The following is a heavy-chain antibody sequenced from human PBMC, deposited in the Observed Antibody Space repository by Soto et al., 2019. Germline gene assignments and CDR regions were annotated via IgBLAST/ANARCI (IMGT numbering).Heavy chain of an antibody. CDR1: GFSLSTSGVG. D-gene: IGHD3-10*01. CDR3: AHSVIAGTMVRDKSQNWFDP. CDR2: IYWDDDK. Sequence: QITLKESGPTLVKPTQTLTLTCTFSGFSLSTSGVGVGWIRQPPGKALEWLALIYWDDDKRYSPSLKSRLTITKDTSKNQVVLTMTNMDPVDTATYYCAHSVIAGTMVRDKSQNWFDPWGQGTLVTVSS. V-gene: IGHV2-5*02. J-gene: IGHJ5*02.